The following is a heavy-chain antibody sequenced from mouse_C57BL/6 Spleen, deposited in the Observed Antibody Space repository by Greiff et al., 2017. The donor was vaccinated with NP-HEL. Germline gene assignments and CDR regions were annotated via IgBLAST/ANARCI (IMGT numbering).Heavy chain of an antibody. Sequence: QVQLQQPGAELVKPGASVKMSCKASGYTFTSYWITWVKQRPGQGLEWIGDIYPGSGSTNYNEKFKSKATLTVDTSSSTAYLQLSSLTSEDSAVYYCARMGIDYYGSRLWYFDVWGTGTTVTVSS. CDR3: ARMGIDYYGSRLWYFDV. CDR2: IYPGSGST. J-gene: IGHJ1*03. V-gene: IGHV1-55*01. CDR1: GYTFTSYW. D-gene: IGHD1-1*01.